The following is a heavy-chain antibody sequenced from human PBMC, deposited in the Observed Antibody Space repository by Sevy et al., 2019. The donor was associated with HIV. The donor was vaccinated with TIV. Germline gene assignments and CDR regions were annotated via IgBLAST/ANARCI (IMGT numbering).Heavy chain of an antibody. CDR3: ATGLPGEYPESGHIRCFTDYFAY. Sequence: ASVKVSCKVSGYSLTELSMHWVRQAPGKGLEWMGGFDPEDGETIYAQKFQDRVTMTEDTSTNTANMELSSLRSEDTAVYYCATGLPGEYPESGHIRCFTDYFAYWGQGALVTVSS. CDR2: FDPEDGET. J-gene: IGHJ4*02. CDR1: GYSLTELS. D-gene: IGHD3-3*01. V-gene: IGHV1-24*01.